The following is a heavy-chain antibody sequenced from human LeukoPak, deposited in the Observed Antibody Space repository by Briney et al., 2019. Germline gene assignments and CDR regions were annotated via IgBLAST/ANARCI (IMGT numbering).Heavy chain of an antibody. CDR2: LNPNSGNT. V-gene: IGHV1-8*03. CDR1: GYTFTSSE. J-gene: IGHJ3*02. CDR3: ARAPSRSFDI. D-gene: IGHD3-16*02. Sequence: ASVKVSCKASGYTFTSSEIHWLRQAPGQGLEWMGWLNPNSGNTGYAQKFQGRVTFTRESSTSTAYVEVTRLRSEDTDVYYCARAPSRSFDIWGQGTMVTVSS.